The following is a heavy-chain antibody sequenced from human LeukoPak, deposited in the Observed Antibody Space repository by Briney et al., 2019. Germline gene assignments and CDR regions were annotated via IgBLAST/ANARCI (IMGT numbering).Heavy chain of an antibody. CDR1: GYTFTSYG. J-gene: IGHJ5*02. V-gene: IGHV1-18*01. CDR3: ARDLGSGSYYNNWFDP. Sequence: ASVKVSCKASGYTFTSYGISWVRQAPGQGLEWMGWISAYNGNTNYAQKLQGRVTMTTDTSTSTAYMELRSLRSDDTAVYYCARDLGSGSYYNNWFDPWGQGTLVTVSS. D-gene: IGHD3-10*01. CDR2: ISAYNGNT.